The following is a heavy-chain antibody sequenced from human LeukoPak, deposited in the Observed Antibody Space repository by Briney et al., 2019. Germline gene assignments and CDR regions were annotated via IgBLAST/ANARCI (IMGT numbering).Heavy chain of an antibody. Sequence: ASVKVSCKASGYTFTDYDINWVRQAPGQGLEWMGWITPNDGHGGYAQNFQGRVTITRDTSISTAYMELSSLRSDDTAVYYCARSETGDERIGVDYWGQGTLVTVSS. J-gene: IGHJ4*02. CDR3: ARSETGDERIGVDY. CDR2: ITPNDGHG. V-gene: IGHV1-8*03. D-gene: IGHD1-14*01. CDR1: GYTFTDYD.